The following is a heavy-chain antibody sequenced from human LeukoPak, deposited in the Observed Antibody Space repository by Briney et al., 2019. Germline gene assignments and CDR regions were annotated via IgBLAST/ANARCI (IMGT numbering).Heavy chain of an antibody. V-gene: IGHV4-31*11. CDR1: GGSFSGYY. CDR2: IYYSGST. Sequence: SETLSLTCAVYGGSFSGYYWSLIRQHPGKGLEWIGYIYYSGSTYYNPSLKSRVTISVDTSKNQFSLKLSSVTAADTAVYYCARDTPIVGATWGQGTLVTVSS. J-gene: IGHJ4*02. CDR3: ARDTPIVGAT. D-gene: IGHD1-26*01.